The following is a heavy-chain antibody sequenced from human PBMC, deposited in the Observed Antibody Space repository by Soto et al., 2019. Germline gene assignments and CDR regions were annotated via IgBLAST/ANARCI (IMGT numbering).Heavy chain of an antibody. J-gene: IGHJ6*02. D-gene: IGHD5-18*01. Sequence: GGSLRLSCAASGFTVSRNYMSWVRQAPGKGLEWVSVIYSAGSTYYADSVKGRFTISRDNSKNTLYLQMNSLRAEDTAVYYCARDRRGYSYDGMDVWGQGTTVTVSS. V-gene: IGHV3-53*01. CDR1: GFTVSRNY. CDR3: ARDRRGYSYDGMDV. CDR2: IYSAGST.